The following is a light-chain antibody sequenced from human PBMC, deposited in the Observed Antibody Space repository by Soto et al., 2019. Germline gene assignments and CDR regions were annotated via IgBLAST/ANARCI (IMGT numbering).Light chain of an antibody. CDR2: TAA. J-gene: IGKJ4*01. CDR3: QQYNSYSGLT. CDR1: QSISSW. V-gene: IGKV1-5*03. Sequence: DIQMTQSPSTLSASVGDRVTITCRASQSISSWLAWYQQKPGKAPKLLIHTAATLVSGVPSRFGGSRAGTQFSLTISSLQPDDFATYYCQQYNSYSGLTFGGGTKVEIK.